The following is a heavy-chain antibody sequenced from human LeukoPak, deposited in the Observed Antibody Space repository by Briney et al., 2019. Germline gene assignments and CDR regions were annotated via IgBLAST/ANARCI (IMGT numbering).Heavy chain of an antibody. V-gene: IGHV1-2*02. Sequence: ASVKVSCQTSGYTFSDFYLNWVRQAPGQGLEWMGWINPYSGALISAQSLQGRLTMTWDTSTGTAYMELTRLTPDDTAVDYCATATVTHTRDPWGQGTLVTVSS. D-gene: IGHD1-1*01. J-gene: IGHJ5*02. CDR1: GYTFSDFY. CDR3: ATATVTHTRDP. CDR2: INPYSGAL.